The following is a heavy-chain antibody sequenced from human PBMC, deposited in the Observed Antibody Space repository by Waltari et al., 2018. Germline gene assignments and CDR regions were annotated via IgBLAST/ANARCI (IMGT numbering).Heavy chain of an antibody. CDR3: ARVSKGIHFDY. CDR2: IKEDGTEE. V-gene: IGHV3-7*04. CDR1: GFTLVNYW. Sequence: EVQPVESGGGLVQPGGSLRLSCTASGFTLVNYWMSWVRQAPGKGLQWVAYIKEDGTEESYLDSLKGRFTISRDDAKNSLHLQMNSLRVEDTAIYYCARVSKGIHFDYWGQGTLVTVSS. J-gene: IGHJ4*02.